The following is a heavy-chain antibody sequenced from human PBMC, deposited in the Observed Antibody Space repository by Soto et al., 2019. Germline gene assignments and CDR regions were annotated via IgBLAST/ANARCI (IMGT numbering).Heavy chain of an antibody. Sequence: GESLKISCKGSGYSFTSYWISWVRQMPGKGLEWMGRIDPSDSYTNYSPSFQGHVTISADKSISTAYLQWSSLKASDTAMYYCARLVSGCTNGVCCNYYYYGMDVWGQGTTVTVSS. V-gene: IGHV5-10-1*01. CDR2: IDPSDSYT. CDR1: GYSFTSYW. J-gene: IGHJ6*02. CDR3: ARLVSGCTNGVCCNYYYYGMDV. D-gene: IGHD2-8*01.